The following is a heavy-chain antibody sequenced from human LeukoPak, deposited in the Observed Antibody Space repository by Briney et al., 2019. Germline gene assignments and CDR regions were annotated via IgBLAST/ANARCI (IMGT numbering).Heavy chain of an antibody. D-gene: IGHD2-2*01. CDR1: GGTFSSYT. CDR3: ARDGVVPAAIDYYYYYMDV. J-gene: IGHJ6*03. V-gene: IGHV1-69*04. Sequence: ASVKVSRKASGGTFSSYTISWVRQAPGQGLEWMGRIIRILGIANYAQKFQGRVTITADKSTSTAYMELSSLRSEDTAVYYCARDGVVPAAIDYYYYYMDVWGKGTTVTVSS. CDR2: IIRILGIA.